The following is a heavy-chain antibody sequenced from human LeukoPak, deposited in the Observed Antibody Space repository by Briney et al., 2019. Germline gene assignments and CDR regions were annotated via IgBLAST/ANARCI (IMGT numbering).Heavy chain of an antibody. CDR2: INPNSGGT. D-gene: IGHD2-15*01. V-gene: IGHV1-2*02. CDR1: GYTFTGYY. J-gene: IGHJ6*03. CDR3: ARGVVAATFYYCMDV. Sequence: ASVKVSCKPSGYTFTGYYIQWVRQAPGQGLEWMGWINPNSGGTNYQGRVTMTRDTSISTAYMELSGLRSDDTAVYYCARGVVAATFYYCMDVWGKGTMVTVSS.